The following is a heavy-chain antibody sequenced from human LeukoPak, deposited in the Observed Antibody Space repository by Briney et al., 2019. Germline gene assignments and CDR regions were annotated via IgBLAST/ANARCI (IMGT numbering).Heavy chain of an antibody. D-gene: IGHD2-2*01. J-gene: IGHJ5*02. CDR1: GYSFTSYW. V-gene: IGHV5-51*01. CDR2: IYPGDSDT. CDR3: ARGFGYCSSTSCYWDWFDP. Sequence: GESLKIPCKGSGYSFTSYWIGWVRQMPGKGLEWMGIIYPGDSDTRYSPSFQGQVTISADKSISTAYLQWSSLKASDTAMYYCARGFGYCSSTSCYWDWFDPWGQGTLVTVSS.